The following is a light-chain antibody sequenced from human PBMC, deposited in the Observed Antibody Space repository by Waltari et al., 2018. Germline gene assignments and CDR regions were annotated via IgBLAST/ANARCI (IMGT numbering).Light chain of an antibody. J-gene: IGKJ5*01. CDR1: QSVSSN. V-gene: IGKV3-15*01. CDR2: DAS. CDR3: QQYNRWPPIT. Sequence: EIVLTQSPATLSVSPGETATLSCRASQSVSSNVAWYQKKPGQAPRLLIYDASPRATSIPAKCRGSGSGTEFTLTISSLQSEDFAVYYCQQYNRWPPITFGHGTRLEIK.